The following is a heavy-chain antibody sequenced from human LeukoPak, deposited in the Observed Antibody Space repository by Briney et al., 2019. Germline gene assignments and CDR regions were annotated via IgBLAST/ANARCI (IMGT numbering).Heavy chain of an antibody. CDR1: GFTFSRFW. V-gene: IGHV3-7*01. D-gene: IGHD6-13*01. J-gene: IGHJ4*02. CDR2: IKQDGSER. CDR3: AKENGYSSSCFDY. Sequence: PGGSLRLSCAASGFTFSRFWMSWVRQAPGKGLEWVANIKQDGSERYYVDSVKGRFTISRDNAKNSLSLQMNSLRAEDTAVYYCAKENGYSSSCFDYWGQGTLVTVSS.